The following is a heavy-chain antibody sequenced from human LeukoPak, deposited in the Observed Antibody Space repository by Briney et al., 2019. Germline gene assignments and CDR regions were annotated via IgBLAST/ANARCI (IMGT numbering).Heavy chain of an antibody. CDR1: GYTFTAFY. V-gene: IGHV1-2*02. D-gene: IGHD1-26*01. CDR2: INPNRGGI. CDR3: ARGWNGGSLNWFDP. Sequence: ASLKASCKASGYTFTAFYIHWVRQAPGQGLEWMGWINPNRGGIKYSQNFQGRVTMTSDTSISTAYMELSRLRSDDTAVFYCARGWNGGSLNWFDPWGRGTLVTVSS. J-gene: IGHJ5*02.